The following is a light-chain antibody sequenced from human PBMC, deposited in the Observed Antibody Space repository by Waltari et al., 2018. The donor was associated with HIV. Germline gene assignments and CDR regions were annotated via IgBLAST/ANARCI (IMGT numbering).Light chain of an antibody. V-gene: IGKV4-1*01. CDR1: RTIVYNSDNRNC. Sequence: DIVMTQSPNSLAVSLGGRATTNCRSSRTIVYNSDNRNCLSGYQQKPGQSPKVLIYCASTRASGVPDRFSGSGSWTNFSLTISALQTDDVALYYCQQYYSLGPTFGGGTKVEIK. CDR3: QQYYSLGPT. CDR2: CAS. J-gene: IGKJ4*01.